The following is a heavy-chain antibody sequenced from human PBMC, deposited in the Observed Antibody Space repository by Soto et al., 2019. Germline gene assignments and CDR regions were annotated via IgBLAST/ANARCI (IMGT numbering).Heavy chain of an antibody. D-gene: IGHD4-17*01. CDR3: ARDDYGPTFDY. CDR2: IWSDGTNK. CDR1: GFIFSTYG. Sequence: PGGSLSLPCAASGFIFSTYGIHWVRQARGKGLEWVVVIWSDGTNKYYAASVKGRFTISRDNSKNAVYLEMNSLRAEDTAVYYCARDDYGPTFDYWGQGTLVTVSS. J-gene: IGHJ4*02. V-gene: IGHV3-33*01.